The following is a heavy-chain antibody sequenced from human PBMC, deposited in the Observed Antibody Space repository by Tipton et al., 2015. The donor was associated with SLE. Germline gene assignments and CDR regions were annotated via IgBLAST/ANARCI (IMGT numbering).Heavy chain of an antibody. CDR3: ARSLNIVAAVFDI. V-gene: IGHV3-49*04. CDR2: IRSSAHGGTT. CDR1: GFTFRTYA. J-gene: IGHJ3*02. Sequence: SLRLSCAASGFTFRTYAMAWVRQAPGKGLDWVAFIRSSAHGGTTQYAASVTGRFTISRDDSKSILYLQMNSLKTEDTAVYYCARSLNIVAAVFDIWGQGAMVTVSS. D-gene: IGHD5-12*01.